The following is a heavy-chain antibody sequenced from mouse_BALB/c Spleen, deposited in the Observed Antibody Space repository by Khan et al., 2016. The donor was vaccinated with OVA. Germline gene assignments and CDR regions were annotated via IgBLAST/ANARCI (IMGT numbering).Heavy chain of an antibody. D-gene: IGHD2-12*01. J-gene: IGHJ1*01. V-gene: IGHV14-3*02. CDR1: GFNIKHTY. CDR2: ITPANGNP. CDR3: VRASYDPRNFDV. Sequence: EVQLPESGAELVKPWPSVKLSCTASGFNIKHTYIHWVKRPPAQGLEWIGRITPANGNPEYDPKFQGQATMTADTSANTSYLQLSSVTTGDTAVYYCVRASYDPRNFDVWGAGTKVTVSS.